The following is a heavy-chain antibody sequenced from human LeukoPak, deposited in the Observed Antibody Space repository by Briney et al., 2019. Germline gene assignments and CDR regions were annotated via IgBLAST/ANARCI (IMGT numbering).Heavy chain of an antibody. J-gene: IGHJ3*02. Sequence: SETLSLTCTVSGGSISSSSYYWGWIRQPPGKGLEWIGSIYYSGSTYYNPSLKSRVTISVDTSKNQFSLKLSSVTAADTAVYYCATSMIVVVITHDAFDIWGQGTIVTVSS. CDR1: GGSISSSSYY. D-gene: IGHD3-22*01. V-gene: IGHV4-39*01. CDR3: ATSMIVVVITHDAFDI. CDR2: IYYSGST.